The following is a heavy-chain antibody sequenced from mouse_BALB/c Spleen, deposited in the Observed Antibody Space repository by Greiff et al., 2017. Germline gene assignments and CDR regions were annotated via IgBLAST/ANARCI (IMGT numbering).Heavy chain of an antibody. CDR1: GYSFTGYF. J-gene: IGHJ2*01. CDR2: INPYNGDT. D-gene: IGHD1-1*01. CDR3: ARDYYGSSPYYFDY. V-gene: IGHV1-20*02. Sequence: VQLQQSGPELVKPGASVKISCTASGYSFTGYFMNWVMQSHGKSLEWIGRINPYNGDTFYNQKFKGKATLTVDKSSSTAHMELRSLASEDSAVYYCARDYYGSSPYYFDYWGQGTTLTVSS.